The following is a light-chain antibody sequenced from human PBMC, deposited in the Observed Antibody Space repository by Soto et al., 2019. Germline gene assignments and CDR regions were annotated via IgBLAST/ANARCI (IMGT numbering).Light chain of an antibody. CDR2: GAY. V-gene: IGKV3-20*01. Sequence: EIVLTQSPGTLSLSLGERATLSYRASQGVTSNYLAWYQQKPGQAPSLVIYGAYSRAAGVPDRFSGRGSGTDFTLTISRLEPEDFAVYYCQQYSTSVRTFGQGTKVEV. J-gene: IGKJ1*01. CDR3: QQYSTSVRT. CDR1: QGVTSNY.